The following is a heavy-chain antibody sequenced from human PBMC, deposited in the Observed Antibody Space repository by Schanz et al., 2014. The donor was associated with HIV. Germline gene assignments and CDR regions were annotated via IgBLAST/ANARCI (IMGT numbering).Heavy chain of an antibody. Sequence: QVQLQQWGAGLLKPSETLSLTCAVYGESFSGYYWSWIRQPPGKGLQWIGEINHSGSTNYNPSLKSRVTISVDTSKNQFSLRLNSVTAADTAVYYCARTPYYFDYWGQGTLVTVSS. CDR1: GESFSGYY. J-gene: IGHJ4*02. V-gene: IGHV4-34*02. CDR3: ARTPYYFDY. CDR2: INHSGST.